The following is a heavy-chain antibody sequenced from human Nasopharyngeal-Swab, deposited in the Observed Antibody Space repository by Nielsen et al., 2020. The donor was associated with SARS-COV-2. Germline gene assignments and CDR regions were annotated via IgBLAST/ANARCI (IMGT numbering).Heavy chain of an antibody. D-gene: IGHD6-19*01. V-gene: IGHV4-61*01. CDR3: AREPISGWSLWYMDV. CDR2: IYYSGTT. J-gene: IGHJ6*03. CDR1: GGSVSSESNY. Sequence: SETLSLTCTVSGGSVSSESNYWSWVRQTPGKGLEWIGNIYYSGTTTYNPSLKSRVTISSDTSRNQFSLQLTFVTAADTAVYYCAREPISGWSLWYMDVWGNGTTVTVAS.